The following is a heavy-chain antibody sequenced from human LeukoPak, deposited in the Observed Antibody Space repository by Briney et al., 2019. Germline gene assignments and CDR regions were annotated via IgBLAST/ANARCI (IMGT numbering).Heavy chain of an antibody. CDR3: AREDTDSSAELDI. Sequence: QPGGSLRLSCAASGFTVSSNYMSWVRQAPGKGLEWVSVIYSGGSTYYADSVKGRFTISRDNSKNTLYLQMNSLRAEDTAVYYCAREDTDSSAELDIWGQGTMVTVSS. J-gene: IGHJ3*02. V-gene: IGHV3-66*01. CDR2: IYSGGST. CDR1: GFTVSSNY. D-gene: IGHD3-22*01.